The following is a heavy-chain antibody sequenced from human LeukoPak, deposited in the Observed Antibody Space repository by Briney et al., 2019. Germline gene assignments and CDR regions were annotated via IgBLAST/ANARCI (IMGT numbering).Heavy chain of an antibody. CDR3: ARDLKLRVVAATPHYYFDY. J-gene: IGHJ4*02. D-gene: IGHD2-15*01. Sequence: SVKVSCKASGGTFSSYAISWVRQAPGQGLEWMGGIIPIFGTANYAQKFQGRVTITADKSTSTAYMELSSLRSEDTAVYYCARDLKLRVVAATPHYYFDYWGQGTLVTVSS. CDR2: IIPIFGTA. CDR1: GGTFSSYA. V-gene: IGHV1-69*06.